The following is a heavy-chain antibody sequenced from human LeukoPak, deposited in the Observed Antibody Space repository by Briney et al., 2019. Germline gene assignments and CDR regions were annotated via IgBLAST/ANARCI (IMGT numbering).Heavy chain of an antibody. J-gene: IGHJ4*02. CDR1: GGSISNTNW. D-gene: IGHD2-8*01. CDR3: SRENGAFSPFGY. CDR2: ISLTGLT. V-gene: IGHV4-4*02. Sequence: PSETLSLTCGVSGGSISNTNWWSWVRQPPGQGLEWIGEISLTGLTHYNPSLESRVTVSLDKSKNQLSLDLTSVTAADTAVYYCSRENGAFSPFGYWGQGTLVTVLS.